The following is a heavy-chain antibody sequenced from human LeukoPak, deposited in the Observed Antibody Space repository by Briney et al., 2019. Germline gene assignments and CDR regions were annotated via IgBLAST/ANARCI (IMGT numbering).Heavy chain of an antibody. Sequence: PGESLKISCKGSGYSFTSYWIGWVRQMPGKGLEWMGIIYPGDSDTRYGPSFQGQVTISADKSISTAYLQWSSLKASDTAMYYCARPFYDSSRDDAFDIWGQGTMVTVSS. CDR3: ARPFYDSSRDDAFDI. CDR2: IYPGDSDT. D-gene: IGHD3-22*01. CDR1: GYSFTSYW. J-gene: IGHJ3*02. V-gene: IGHV5-51*01.